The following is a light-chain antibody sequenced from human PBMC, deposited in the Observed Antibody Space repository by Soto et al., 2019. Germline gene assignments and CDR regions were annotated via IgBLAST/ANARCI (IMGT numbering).Light chain of an antibody. CDR1: QSISSY. J-gene: IGKJ5*01. Sequence: DVQMTQSPSSLSASVGDRVTITCRASQSISSYLNWYQQKPGKAPKLLIYAASSLQSGVPSKFSGSGSGTDFTLTIRSLQPEHFATYYCQQSYSTITFGQGTRLQVK. CDR2: AAS. V-gene: IGKV1-39*01. CDR3: QQSYSTIT.